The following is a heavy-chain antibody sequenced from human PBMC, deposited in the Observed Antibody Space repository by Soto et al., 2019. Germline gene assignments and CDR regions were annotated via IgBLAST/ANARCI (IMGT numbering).Heavy chain of an antibody. V-gene: IGHV1-69*08. J-gene: IGHJ5*02. D-gene: IGHD4-17*01. CDR1: GGTFSNYI. CDR2: VIPSIGMA. CDR3: ATDDHGVARLS. Sequence: QVQLVQSGAEVKKPGSSVKVSCKASGGTFSNYIINWVRQAPGQGLEWMGMVIPSIGMANTAQNFQGRVTITADQSTSTTYMELLSLRSEDTAVFYCATDDHGVARLSWGQGTLVTVSS.